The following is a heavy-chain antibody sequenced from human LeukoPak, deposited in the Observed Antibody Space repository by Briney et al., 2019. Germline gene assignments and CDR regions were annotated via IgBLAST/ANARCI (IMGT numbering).Heavy chain of an antibody. Sequence: PSETLSLTXTVSGGSISSSNYLWGWIRQPPGKGLEWIGSIYYSGSTYHNPSFKSRLTISVDTSKNQFSLRLSSVTAADTAMYYCARQGDSCSGGSCYARTIDYWGQGTPVTVSS. CDR2: IYYSGST. D-gene: IGHD2-15*01. J-gene: IGHJ4*02. CDR3: ARQGDSCSGGSCYARTIDY. CDR1: GGSISSSNYL. V-gene: IGHV4-39*01.